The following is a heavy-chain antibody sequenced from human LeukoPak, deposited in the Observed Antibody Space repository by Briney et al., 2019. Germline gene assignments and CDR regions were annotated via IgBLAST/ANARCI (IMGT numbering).Heavy chain of an antibody. J-gene: IGHJ4*02. Sequence: ASVKVSCKASGYNFSSHYMHWVGQAPGQGREGRGWIKPSDGDTNYAQNFQGRVTMTRDTSISTAYMELSSLRSHDTAVYYCASPPLSSAMYYAHWGQGTLVTVSS. CDR1: GYNFSSHY. CDR3: ASPPLSSAMYYAH. V-gene: IGHV1-2*02. D-gene: IGHD1-26*01. CDR2: IKPSDGDT.